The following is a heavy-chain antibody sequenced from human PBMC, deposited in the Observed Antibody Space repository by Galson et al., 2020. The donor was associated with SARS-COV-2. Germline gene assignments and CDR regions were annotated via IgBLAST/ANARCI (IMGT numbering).Heavy chain of an antibody. D-gene: IGHD3-22*01. CDR1: GFTFSSYG. CDR2: IWYDGSNK. V-gene: IGHV3-33*01. Sequence: QAGGSLRLSCAASGFTFSSYGMHWVRQAPGKGLEWVAVIWYDGSNKYYADSVKGRFTISRDNSKNTLYLQMNSLRAEDTAVYYCARGSDYYDSSGYYTCFDYWGQGTLVTVSS. J-gene: IGHJ4*02. CDR3: ARGSDYYDSSGYYTCFDY.